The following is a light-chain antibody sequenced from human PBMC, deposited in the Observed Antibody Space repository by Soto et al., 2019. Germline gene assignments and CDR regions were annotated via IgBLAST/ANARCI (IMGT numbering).Light chain of an antibody. Sequence: EIVLTQSPGTLSLSPGERATLSCRASQSVSSNNLAWYQQRPGQPPRVVIYGASTRATGIPERFSGSGSVTDFTLSISRLEPEDFAVYYCQQYGRSPFTFGPGTKVDIK. CDR3: QQYGRSPFT. J-gene: IGKJ3*01. V-gene: IGKV3-20*01. CDR1: QSVSSNN. CDR2: GAS.